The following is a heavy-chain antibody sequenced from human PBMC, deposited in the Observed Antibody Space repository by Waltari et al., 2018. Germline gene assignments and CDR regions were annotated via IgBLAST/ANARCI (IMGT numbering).Heavy chain of an antibody. D-gene: IGHD3-16*01. CDR3: ARDGGWGPGAFDI. V-gene: IGHV3-53*02. CDR1: GFTVSSNY. CDR2: IYSGGST. J-gene: IGHJ3*02. Sequence: EVQLVETGGGLIQPGGSLRLSCAASGFTVSSNYMSWVRQAPGKGLEWVSVIYSGGSTYYADSVKGRFTISRDNSKNTLYLQRNSLRAEDTAVYYCARDGGWGPGAFDIWGQGTMVTVSS.